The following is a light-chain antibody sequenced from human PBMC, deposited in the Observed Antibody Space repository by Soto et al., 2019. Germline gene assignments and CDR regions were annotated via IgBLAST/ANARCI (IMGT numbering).Light chain of an antibody. J-gene: IGKJ1*01. CDR1: QSVDANY. Sequence: EIVLTQSPGTLSLSPGERATLSCRASQSVDANYLAWYQQKPGQAPRLLIYGASSRASGIPDRFSGSGFGTDFTLTISRLEPEDFAVYYCQQYGSSSWTFGQGTKVEI. V-gene: IGKV3-20*01. CDR3: QQYGSSSWT. CDR2: GAS.